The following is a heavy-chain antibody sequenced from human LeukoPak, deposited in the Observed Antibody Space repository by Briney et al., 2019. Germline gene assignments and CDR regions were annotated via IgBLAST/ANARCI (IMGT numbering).Heavy chain of an antibody. CDR2: IYGGGSGST. CDR3: AKDFTPDGIWDIDY. D-gene: IGHD1-14*01. V-gene: IGHV3-23*01. J-gene: IGHJ4*02. CDR1: GFTFSKCT. Sequence: GGSLRLSCVASGFTFSKCTMSWVRQAPGKGLEWVSGIYGGGSGSTFYAESVKGRFTISRDNSKNTLYLQMNSLRDEDTAIYYCAKDFTPDGIWDIDYWGRGTLITVSS.